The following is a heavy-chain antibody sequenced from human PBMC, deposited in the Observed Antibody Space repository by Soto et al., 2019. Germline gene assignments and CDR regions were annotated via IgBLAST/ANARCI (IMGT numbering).Heavy chain of an antibody. CDR3: ARDGYDGSGSPYPAY. CDR1: GGSMSEYF. Sequence: SETLSLTCVVSGGSMSEYFWSWIRQSSGRGLEWIGYIYYLGSTDYNPSLKSRVTISVDTSKRQFSLRLTSVTAADTAVYYCARDGYDGSGSPYPAYWGPGTQVTVSS. CDR2: IYYLGST. J-gene: IGHJ4*02. D-gene: IGHD3-10*01. V-gene: IGHV4-59*01.